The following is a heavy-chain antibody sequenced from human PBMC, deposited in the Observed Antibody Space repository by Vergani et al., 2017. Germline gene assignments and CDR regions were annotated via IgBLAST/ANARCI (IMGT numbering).Heavy chain of an antibody. V-gene: IGHV4-59*11. D-gene: IGHD3-10*01. CDR2: VHYSENT. CDR3: ARSRIYYGAGSPDY. CDR1: FDSIRNLY. J-gene: IGHJ4*02. Sequence: QVQLQESGPGLVKSSETLSLTCSVSFDSIRNLYCNWIRQPPGKGLEWIGSVHYSENTNYNPSLKTRVTISVDTSKNQFSLTLTSVTAADTAVYYCARSRIYYGAGSPDYWGQGTLVTVSS.